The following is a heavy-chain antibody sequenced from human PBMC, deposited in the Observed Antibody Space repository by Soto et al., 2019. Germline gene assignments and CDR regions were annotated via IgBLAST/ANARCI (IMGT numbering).Heavy chain of an antibody. CDR1: GFTFTSSA. CDR2: IVVGSGNT. Sequence: ASVKVSCKASGFTFTSSAVQWVRQARGQRLEWIGWIVVGSGNTNYAQKFQERVTITRDMSTSTAYMELSSLRSEDTAVYYCAADRDSSSPHGMDVWGQGTTVTVSS. D-gene: IGHD6-13*01. J-gene: IGHJ6*02. CDR3: AADRDSSSPHGMDV. V-gene: IGHV1-58*01.